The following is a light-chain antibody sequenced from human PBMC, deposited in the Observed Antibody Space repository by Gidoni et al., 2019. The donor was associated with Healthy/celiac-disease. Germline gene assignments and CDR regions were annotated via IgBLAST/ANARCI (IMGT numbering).Light chain of an antibody. Sequence: IQITQSPSSLSASVGVRVTITCRASPSISSYLNLYQQKPRKAPKLLIYAASSLQSGVPSRFSGSGSGKDFTLTISRLQPEDFATYYCKQSYSTPVTFGQGTKLEIK. V-gene: IGKV1-39*01. J-gene: IGKJ2*01. CDR1: PSISSY. CDR2: AAS. CDR3: KQSYSTPVT.